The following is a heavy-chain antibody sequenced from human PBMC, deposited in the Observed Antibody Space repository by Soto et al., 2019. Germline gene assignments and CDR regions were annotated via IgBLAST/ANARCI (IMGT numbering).Heavy chain of an antibody. CDR2: IKQDGSEI. CDR3: ARSSGWTGDY. Sequence: EVQLVESGGGLVQPGGSLRLSCVASGFTFSDYWMNWVRQVPGKGLEWVANIKQDGSEIHYVDSVKGRFTISRDNAKNSLHLQMNSLRAEDTAVYYCARSSGWTGDYWGQGTVVTVSS. D-gene: IGHD3-10*01. V-gene: IGHV3-7*04. CDR1: GFTFSDYW. J-gene: IGHJ4*02.